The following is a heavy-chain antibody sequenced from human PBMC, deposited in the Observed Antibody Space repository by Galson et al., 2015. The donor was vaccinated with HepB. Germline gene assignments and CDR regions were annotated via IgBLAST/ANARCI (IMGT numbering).Heavy chain of an antibody. D-gene: IGHD2-21*02. CDR3: ATVGWVMTPGFDV. V-gene: IGHV3-30*06. CDR1: RFAFGAYA. Sequence: SLRLSCAASRFAFGAYAMHWVRQTPVKGLECVAYVSHDEAKKHYAGSVQGRFTVSRDNSKDTLFLQMNSLRSDDTALYYCATVGWVMTPGFDVWGRGAMVTVSS. CDR2: VSHDEAKK. J-gene: IGHJ3*01.